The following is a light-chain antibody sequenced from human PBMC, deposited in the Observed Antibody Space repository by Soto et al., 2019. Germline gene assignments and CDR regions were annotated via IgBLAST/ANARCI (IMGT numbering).Light chain of an antibody. J-gene: IGKJ1*01. Sequence: IQLTQSPSSLSASGGDRATITCRASPAITSFLAWYQQKPGTAPNLLIYGASTLQSGFPSRFSDSRSGTDYTLTLASLQPEDFATYYCQQLNGSPWTFGQGTKVEIK. CDR2: GAS. V-gene: IGKV1-9*01. CDR1: PAITSF. CDR3: QQLNGSPWT.